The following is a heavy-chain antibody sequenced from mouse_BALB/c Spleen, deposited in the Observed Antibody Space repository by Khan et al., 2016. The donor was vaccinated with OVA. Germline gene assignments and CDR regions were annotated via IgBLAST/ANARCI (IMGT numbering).Heavy chain of an antibody. CDR3: ALPGAYYRNDGWFAY. J-gene: IGHJ3*01. CDR1: GYTFTSYT. D-gene: IGHD2-14*01. V-gene: IGHV1-4*01. Sequence: GAELARPGASVKMSCKASGYTFTSYTMHWVKQRPGQGLEWIGYINPSSGYTNYNQKFKDKATLTADKSSRTAYMQLSSLTSEDSAVSYCALPGAYYRNDGWFAYWGQGTLVTVSA. CDR2: INPSSGYT.